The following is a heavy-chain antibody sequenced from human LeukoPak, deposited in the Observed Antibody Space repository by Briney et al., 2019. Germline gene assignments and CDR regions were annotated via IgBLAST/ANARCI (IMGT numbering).Heavy chain of an antibody. CDR2: VSGGGGST. V-gene: IGHV3-23*01. D-gene: IGHD5-12*01. J-gene: IGHJ4*02. CDR1: GFTFSSYG. CDR3: ARGPSGYHNT. Sequence: GGSLRLSCAASGFTFSSYGMTWVRQAPGKGLEYVSAVSGGGGSTYYADSVKGRFTISRDNSKNTLYLQMNSLRAEDTAVYYCARGPSGYHNTGGQGTLVTVSS.